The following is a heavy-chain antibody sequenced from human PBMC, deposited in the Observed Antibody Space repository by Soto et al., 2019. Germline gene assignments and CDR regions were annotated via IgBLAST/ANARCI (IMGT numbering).Heavy chain of an antibody. CDR3: AAYYYDSSGYYYVPFDY. D-gene: IGHD3-22*01. V-gene: IGHV1-58*01. CDR1: GFTFTSSA. J-gene: IGHJ4*02. CDR2: IVVGSGNT. Sequence: SVKVSCKASGFTFTSSAVQWVRQARGQRLEWIGWIVVGSGNTNYAQKFQERVTITRDMSTSTAYMELSSLRSEDTAVYYCAAYYYDSSGYYYVPFDYWGQGTLVTVSS.